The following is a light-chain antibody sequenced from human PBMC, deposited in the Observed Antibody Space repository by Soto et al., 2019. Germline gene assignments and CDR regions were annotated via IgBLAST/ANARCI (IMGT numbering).Light chain of an antibody. CDR2: RAS. CDR3: QQYGSSPYT. V-gene: IGKV3-20*01. Sequence: EIVLTQSPGTLSLSPGERATLSCRASQSVSSSYLAWYQQKPGQAPRLLIYRASSRATGIPDRFSGSGSGTNFTLNISRLEPEDFAVYYCQQYGSSPYTFGQATKLEIK. J-gene: IGKJ2*01. CDR1: QSVSSSY.